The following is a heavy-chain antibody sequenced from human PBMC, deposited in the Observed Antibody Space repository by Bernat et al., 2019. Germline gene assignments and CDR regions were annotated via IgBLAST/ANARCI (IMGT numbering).Heavy chain of an antibody. Sequence: EVRLVESGGALVQPGGSLRLSCAASGLTFSGSAMHWVRQASGKGLEWVGRIRGKANNCATAYTVSVEGRFTISRDDSRNTAYLQMNSLKIEDTAVYLCTCPPGDYDVFDFWGPGTPVTVSS. CDR2: IRGKANNCAT. CDR3: TCPPGDYDVFDF. J-gene: IGHJ4*02. CDR1: GLTFSGSA. D-gene: IGHD4-17*01. V-gene: IGHV3-73*02.